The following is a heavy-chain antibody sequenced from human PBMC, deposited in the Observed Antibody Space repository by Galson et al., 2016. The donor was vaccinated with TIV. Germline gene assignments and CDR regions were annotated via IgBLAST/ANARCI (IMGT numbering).Heavy chain of an antibody. D-gene: IGHD3-22*01. V-gene: IGHV3-74*01. CDR1: GFTFSTYW. CDR3: SRPLHYYDISSFYPLDS. J-gene: IGHJ4*02. Sequence: SLRLSCAASGFTFSTYWMHWVRQAPGKGLVWVSRINTDGSTTNYADSVKGRFTISRDNAKNTLYLQMNGLTAEDTAVYYCSRPLHYYDISSFYPLDSWGQGTLVTVSS. CDR2: INTDGSTT.